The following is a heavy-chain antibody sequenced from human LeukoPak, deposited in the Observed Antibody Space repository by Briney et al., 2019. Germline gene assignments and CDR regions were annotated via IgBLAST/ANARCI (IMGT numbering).Heavy chain of an antibody. CDR1: GYSFTSYW. Sequence: GESLKISCKGSGYSFTSYWIGWVRQMPGKGLAWMGIIYPGDSDTRYSPSFQGQVTISADKSISTAYLQWSSLKASDTAMYYCARLDTIFGVVRLFDYWGQGTLVTVSS. J-gene: IGHJ4*02. V-gene: IGHV5-51*01. D-gene: IGHD3-3*01. CDR2: IYPGDSDT. CDR3: ARLDTIFGVVRLFDY.